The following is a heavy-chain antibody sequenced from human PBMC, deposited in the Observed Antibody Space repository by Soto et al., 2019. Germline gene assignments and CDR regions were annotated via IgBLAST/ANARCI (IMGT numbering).Heavy chain of an antibody. Sequence: QVQLQESGPGLVKPSQTLSLTCTVSGGSISSGGYYWSWIRQHPGKGLEWIGYIYYSGSTYYNPCLKSRVTISVNRSKNQCVLKLSSVTAAETAVYYCARDLGGNYVWFDPWGQGTLVTVSS. D-gene: IGHD4-4*01. CDR3: ARDLGGNYVWFDP. V-gene: IGHV4-31*03. CDR1: GGSISSGGYY. CDR2: IYYSGST. J-gene: IGHJ5*02.